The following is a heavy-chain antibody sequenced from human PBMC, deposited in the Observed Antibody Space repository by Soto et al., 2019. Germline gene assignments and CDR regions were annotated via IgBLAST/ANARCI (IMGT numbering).Heavy chain of an antibody. CDR1: GDSITSNYW. CDR2: VFHSGAV. J-gene: IGHJ4*02. Sequence: QVRLQESGPRLVKPSGTLSLTCAVSGDSITSNYWWSWVRQPPGKGLEWIGEVFHSGAVNYNPSLKSRVTISLDTSNNQFSLTLTSVTAEDTAIYYCARNPFDYWGQGTMVTVSS. V-gene: IGHV4-4*02. CDR3: ARNPFDY.